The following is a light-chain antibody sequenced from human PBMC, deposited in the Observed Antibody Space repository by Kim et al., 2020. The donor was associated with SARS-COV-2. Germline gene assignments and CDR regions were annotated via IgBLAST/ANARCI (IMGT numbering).Light chain of an antibody. CDR3: SSYAGSNNYVV. J-gene: IGLJ2*01. Sequence: QSALTQPPSASGSPVQSVTISCTGTSSDVGGYNYVSWYQQHPGKAPKLMIYEVSERPSGVPDRFSGSKSGNTASLTVSGLQAEDEADYYCSSYAGSNNYVVFGGGTQLTVL. CDR1: SSDVGGYNY. V-gene: IGLV2-8*01. CDR2: EVS.